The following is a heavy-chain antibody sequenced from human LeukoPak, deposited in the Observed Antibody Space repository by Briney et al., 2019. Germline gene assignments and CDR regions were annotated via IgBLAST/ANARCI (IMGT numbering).Heavy chain of an antibody. J-gene: IGHJ4*02. CDR3: AKDLSSSSSGKFVS. Sequence: PGGSLRLSCAASGFTFSNYAMSWVRQAPGKGLEWVSAIRDSGGSTDYTDSVKGRFTISRDNSKNTLYLQMNSLTAEDTAVYYCAKDLSSSSSGKFVSWGQGTLVTVSS. CDR1: GFTFSNYA. V-gene: IGHV3-23*01. D-gene: IGHD6-6*01. CDR2: IRDSGGST.